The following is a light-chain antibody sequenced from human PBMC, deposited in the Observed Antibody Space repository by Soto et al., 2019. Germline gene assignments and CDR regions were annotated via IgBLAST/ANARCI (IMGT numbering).Light chain of an antibody. CDR1: QSVSSY. CDR3: QQRSSWPLT. J-gene: IGKJ4*01. Sequence: EIVLTQSPVTLSLSPGEGATLSCRASQSVSSYLAWYQQKPGQAPRLLIYDASNRATGIPARFSGSGSGTDLTLTISSLESEDFAVYYCQQRSSWPLTFGGGTKVEIK. CDR2: DAS. V-gene: IGKV3-11*01.